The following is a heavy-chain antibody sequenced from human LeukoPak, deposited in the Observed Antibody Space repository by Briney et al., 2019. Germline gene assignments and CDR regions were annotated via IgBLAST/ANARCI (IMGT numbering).Heavy chain of an antibody. Sequence: ASVQVSCKASGYTFTSYAMNWVRQAPGQGLEWMGWINTNTGNPTFAQGFTGRFVFSLGTSVSTAYLQISSLKAEDTAVYYCAREGPGYYFDYWGQGTLVTVSS. V-gene: IGHV7-4-1*02. CDR1: GYTFTSYA. D-gene: IGHD2-15*01. J-gene: IGHJ4*02. CDR2: INTNTGNP. CDR3: AREGPGYYFDY.